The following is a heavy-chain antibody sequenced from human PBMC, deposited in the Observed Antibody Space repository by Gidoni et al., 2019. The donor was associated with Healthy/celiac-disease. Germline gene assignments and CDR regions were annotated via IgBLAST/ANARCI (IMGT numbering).Heavy chain of an antibody. CDR2: IYYSGRT. J-gene: IGHJ6*02. V-gene: IGHV4-59*08. D-gene: IGHD1-26*01. CDR3: ARHVGYYYYYGMDV. CDR1: GGSIRSYY. Sequence: QVQLTWAGAGLVKPSDTLSLTSPVSGGSIRSYYWSWFRQPPGKGLEWSGYIYYSGRTNYNPPLKSRVTISVDTSKNQFSLKLSSVTAADTAVDYCARHVGYYYYYGMDVWGQGTTVTVSS.